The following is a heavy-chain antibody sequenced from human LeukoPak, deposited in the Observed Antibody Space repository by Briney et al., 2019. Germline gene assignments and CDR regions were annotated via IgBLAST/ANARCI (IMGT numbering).Heavy chain of an antibody. CDR1: GFTFSSYG. V-gene: IGHV3-30*02. CDR3: AKDPSSPGAAGADY. CDR2: IWYDGSNK. J-gene: IGHJ4*02. D-gene: IGHD1-26*01. Sequence: GGSLRLSCAASGFTFSSYGMHWVRQAPGKGLEWVAVIWYDGSNKYYADSVKGRFTISRDNSKNTLYLQMNSLRAEDTAVYYCAKDPSSPGAAGADYWGQGTLVTVSS.